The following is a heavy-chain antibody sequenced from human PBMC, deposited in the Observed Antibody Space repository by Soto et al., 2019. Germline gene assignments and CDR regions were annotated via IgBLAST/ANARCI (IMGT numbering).Heavy chain of an antibody. J-gene: IGHJ6*03. CDR2: ISAYNGNT. D-gene: IGHD6-13*01. CDR1: GSTFTSYG. CDR3: ASLEIAAAGTTYYYMDV. V-gene: IGHV1-18*01. Sequence: QVQLVQSGAEVKKPGASVKVSCKASGSTFTSYGISWVRQAPGQGLEWMGWISAYNGNTNYAQKLQGRVTMTTDTSTSTAYMELRSLRSDDTAVYYCASLEIAAAGTTYYYMDVWGKGTTVTVSS.